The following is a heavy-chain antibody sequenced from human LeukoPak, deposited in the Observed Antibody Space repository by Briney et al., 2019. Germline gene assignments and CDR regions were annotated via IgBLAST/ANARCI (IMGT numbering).Heavy chain of an antibody. CDR2: ISGSGDTS. V-gene: IGHV3-23*01. CDR3: AKAFRGNGYFFDY. Sequence: GGSLRLSCAASVLTFISYAVSWVRQAPGKGLEWVSAISGSGDTSFYADSVKGRFTISRDNSKNTLYLQMNSLSAEDTAVYYCAKAFRGNGYFFDYWGQGTLVTVSS. CDR1: VLTFISYA. J-gene: IGHJ4*02. D-gene: IGHD4-23*01.